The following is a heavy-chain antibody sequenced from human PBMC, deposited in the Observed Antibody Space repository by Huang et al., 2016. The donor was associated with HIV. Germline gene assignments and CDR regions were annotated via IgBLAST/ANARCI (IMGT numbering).Heavy chain of an antibody. D-gene: IGHD3-9*01. J-gene: IGHJ3*01. Sequence: QLLQSGPEVKKPGASVMVSCKTSGYTFTTHGIHWVRQAPGQGLEWMGGIGADKGDRNYAQKCQGRVTRIKDTSTSTADLELRSLRSDETAVYFGARDGYWLANNGGRRDVLDFWGQGTLVIVSS. CDR2: IGADKGDR. CDR3: ARDGYWLANNGGRRDVLDF. CDR1: GYTFTTHG. V-gene: IGHV1-18*04.